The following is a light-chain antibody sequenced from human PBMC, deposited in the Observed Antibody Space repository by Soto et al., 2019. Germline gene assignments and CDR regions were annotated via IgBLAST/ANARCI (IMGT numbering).Light chain of an antibody. V-gene: IGKV1-39*01. Sequence: DIQLTQSPSSLSASVGDRVTVTCRASQSINSYLNWYQQEPGKAPKLLIYAASSLQSGGPSRFSGSGSGTDFTLTISSLQPEDFATYYCQQSYSTPRTFGQGTRVGIK. J-gene: IGKJ1*01. CDR1: QSINSY. CDR3: QQSYSTPRT. CDR2: AAS.